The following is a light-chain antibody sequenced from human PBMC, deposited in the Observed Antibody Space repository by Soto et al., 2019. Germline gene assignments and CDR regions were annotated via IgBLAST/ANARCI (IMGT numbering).Light chain of an antibody. CDR1: NIGSKS. V-gene: IGLV3-21*02. J-gene: IGLJ2*01. CDR3: QVWDRSSDRVV. Sequence: SYELTQPPSVSVAPGQTATITCGGDNIGSKSVHWYQQKPGQAPVLVVYDDSDRPSGIPERFSGSNSGNMATLSMSRVEAGDEADYYCQVWDRSSDRVVFGGGTKVTVL. CDR2: DDS.